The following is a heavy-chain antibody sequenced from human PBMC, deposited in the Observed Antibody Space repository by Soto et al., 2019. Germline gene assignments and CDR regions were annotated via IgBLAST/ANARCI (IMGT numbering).Heavy chain of an antibody. CDR3: ARDGPRTSEDYDFWSGYRLPRYYYYYGMDV. CDR2: IKQNGSEK. CDR1: GFTFSSYW. Sequence: PGGSLRLSCAASGFTFSSYWMSWVRQAPGKGLEWVANIKQNGSEKYYVDSVKGRFTISRDNAKNSLYLQMNSLRAEDTAVYYCARDGPRTSEDYDFWSGYRLPRYYYYYGMDVWGQGTTVTVSS. D-gene: IGHD3-3*01. V-gene: IGHV3-7*01. J-gene: IGHJ6*02.